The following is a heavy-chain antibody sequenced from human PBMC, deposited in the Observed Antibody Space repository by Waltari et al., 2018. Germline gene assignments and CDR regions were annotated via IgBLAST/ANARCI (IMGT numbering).Heavy chain of an antibody. D-gene: IGHD3-10*01. CDR2: IYTSGST. J-gene: IGHJ4*02. Sequence: QVQLQESGPGLVKPSETLSLTCTVSGGSISSYYWSWIRQPAGKGREWIGRIYTSGSTNYNPSLKSRVTMSVDTSKNQFSLKLSSVTAADTAVYYCAREGMKPRATISWFGELFTVWGQGTLVTVSS. V-gene: IGHV4-4*07. CDR3: AREGMKPRATISWFGELFTV. CDR1: GGSISSYY.